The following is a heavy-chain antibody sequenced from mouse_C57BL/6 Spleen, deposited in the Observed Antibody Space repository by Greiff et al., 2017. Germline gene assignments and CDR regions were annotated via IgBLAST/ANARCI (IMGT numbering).Heavy chain of an antibody. D-gene: IGHD2-3*01. V-gene: IGHV5-17*01. CDR2: ISSGSSTI. Sequence: DVMLVESGGGLVKPGGSLKLSCAASGFTFSDYGMHWVRQAPEKGLEWVAYISSGSSTIYYADTVKGRFTISRDNAKNTLFLQMTSLRSEDTAMYYCARPRDGYSWFAYWGQGTLVTVSA. J-gene: IGHJ3*01. CDR1: GFTFSDYG. CDR3: ARPRDGYSWFAY.